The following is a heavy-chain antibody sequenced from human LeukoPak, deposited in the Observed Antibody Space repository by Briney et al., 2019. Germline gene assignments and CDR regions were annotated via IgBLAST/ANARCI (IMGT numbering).Heavy chain of an antibody. J-gene: IGHJ4*02. V-gene: IGHV1-18*01. CDR2: ISAYNGNT. D-gene: IGHD3-9*01. CDR1: GYTFTSYG. CDR3: ARDAYDILTGPKSPRVDFDY. Sequence: ASVKVSCKASGYTFTSYGISWVRQAPGQGLEWMGWISAYNGNTNYAQKLQGRVTMTTDTSTSTAYMELRSLRSDDTAVYYCARDAYDILTGPKSPRVDFDYWGQGTLVTVSS.